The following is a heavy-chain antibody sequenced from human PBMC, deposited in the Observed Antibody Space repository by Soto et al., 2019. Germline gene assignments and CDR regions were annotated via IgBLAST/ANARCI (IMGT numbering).Heavy chain of an antibody. V-gene: IGHV3-30-3*01. Sequence: QVQLVESGGGVVQPGRSLRLSCAASGFIFSSYSMHWVRQAPGKGLEWVAIISNDGSNKYYVDSVKGRFTISRDNSNNTLSLHMNSLRAEDTAVYYCAIDQILDAFDIWGQGTMVTVSS. CDR3: AIDQILDAFDI. CDR1: GFIFSSYS. J-gene: IGHJ3*02. CDR2: ISNDGSNK.